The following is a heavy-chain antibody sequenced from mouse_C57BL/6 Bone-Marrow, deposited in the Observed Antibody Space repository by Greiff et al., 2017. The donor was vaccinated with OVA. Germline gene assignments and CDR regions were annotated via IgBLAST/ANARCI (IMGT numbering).Heavy chain of an antibody. D-gene: IGHD2-3*01. CDR2: IRSKSNNYAT. Sequence: EVQLVESGGGLVQPKGSLKLSCAASGFSFNTYAMTWVRQAPGKGLEWVARIRSKSNNYATYYADSVKDRFTISRDDSESMLYLQMNNLKTEDTAMYYCVRHDVYWYFDVWGTGTTVTVSS. CDR3: VRHDVYWYFDV. CDR1: GFSFNTYA. J-gene: IGHJ1*03. V-gene: IGHV10-1*01.